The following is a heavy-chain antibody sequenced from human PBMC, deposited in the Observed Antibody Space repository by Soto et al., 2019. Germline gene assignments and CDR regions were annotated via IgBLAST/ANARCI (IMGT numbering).Heavy chain of an antibody. CDR1: GFTFSSYA. V-gene: IGHV3-23*01. CDR3: ATHESNYGSYNWFDP. Sequence: QPGGSLRLSCAASGFTFSSYAMSWVRQAPGKGLEWVSAISGSGGSTYYADSVKGRFTISRDNSKNTLYLQMNSLRAEDTAVYYCATHESNYGSYNWFDPWGQGTLVTVSS. D-gene: IGHD4-4*01. CDR2: ISGSGGST. J-gene: IGHJ5*02.